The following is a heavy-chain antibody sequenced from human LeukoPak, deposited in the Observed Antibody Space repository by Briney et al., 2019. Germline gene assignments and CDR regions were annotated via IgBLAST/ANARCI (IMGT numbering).Heavy chain of an antibody. D-gene: IGHD1-26*01. CDR2: IWYGGSNK. Sequence: GGSLRLSCAASGFTFSSYGMHWVRQAPGKGLEWVAVIWYGGSNKYYADSVKGRFTISRDNSKNTLYLQMNSLRAEDTAVYYCAKGGFSGSYNPYYYYYMDVWGKGTTVTVSS. CDR1: GFTFSSYG. V-gene: IGHV3-30*02. J-gene: IGHJ6*03. CDR3: AKGGFSGSYNPYYYYYMDV.